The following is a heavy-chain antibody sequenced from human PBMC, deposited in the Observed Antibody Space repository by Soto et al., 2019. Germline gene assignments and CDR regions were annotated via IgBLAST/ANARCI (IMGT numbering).Heavy chain of an antibody. CDR3: ARGPYYDSSGYYYY. D-gene: IGHD3-22*01. Sequence: GGSLRLSCAASGFTFSSYSMNWVRQAPGKGLEWVSYISSSSSTIYYADSVKGRFTISRDNAKNSLYLQMNCLRDEDTAVYYCARGPYYDSSGYYYYWGQGTLVTVSS. CDR2: ISSSSSTI. J-gene: IGHJ4*02. CDR1: GFTFSSYS. V-gene: IGHV3-48*02.